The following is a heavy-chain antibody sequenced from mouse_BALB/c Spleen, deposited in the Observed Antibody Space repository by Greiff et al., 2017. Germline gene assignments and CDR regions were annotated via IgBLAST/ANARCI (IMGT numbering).Heavy chain of an antibody. J-gene: IGHJ3*01. D-gene: IGHD1-1*01. CDR3: ARSTDLAY. V-gene: IGHV7-3*02. CDR2: IRNKANGYTT. CDR1: GFTFTDYY. Sequence: EVQLQESGGGLVQPGGSLRLSCATSGFTFTDYYMSWVRQPPGKALEWLGFIRNKANGYTTEYSASVKGRFTISRDNSQSILYLQMNTLRAEDSATYYCARSTDLAYWGQGTLVTVSA.